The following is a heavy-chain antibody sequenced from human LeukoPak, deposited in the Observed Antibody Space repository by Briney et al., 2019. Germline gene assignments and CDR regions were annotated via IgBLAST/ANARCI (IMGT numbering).Heavy chain of an antibody. Sequence: GGSLRLSWAASGFTFSDYYMSWVRQAPGKGLEWVSYISRSGSTIYYADSVKGRFTISRDTAKNSLYLQMNSLRAEDTAVYYCARTGELRFSEWFCAFDIWGQGTMVTVSS. V-gene: IGHV3-11*01. D-gene: IGHD3-3*01. CDR1: GFTFSDYY. CDR2: ISRSGSTI. CDR3: ARTGELRFSEWFCAFDI. J-gene: IGHJ3*02.